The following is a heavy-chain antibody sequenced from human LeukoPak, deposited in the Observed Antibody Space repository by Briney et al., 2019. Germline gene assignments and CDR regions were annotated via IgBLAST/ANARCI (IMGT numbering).Heavy chain of an antibody. V-gene: IGHV3-30-3*01. CDR2: ISYDGSNK. J-gene: IGHJ4*02. D-gene: IGHD3-22*01. CDR3: ARAPYYYDSSGYSFDY. Sequence: GGSLRLSCAASGFTFSSYAMHWVRQAPGKGLEWVAVISYDGSNKYYADSVKGRFTISRDNSKNTLYLQMNGLRAEDTAEYYCARAPYYYDSSGYSFDYWGQGTLVTVSS. CDR1: GFTFSSYA.